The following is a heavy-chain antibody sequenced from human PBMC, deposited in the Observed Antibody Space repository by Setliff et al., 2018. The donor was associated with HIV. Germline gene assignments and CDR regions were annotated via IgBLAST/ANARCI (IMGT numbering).Heavy chain of an antibody. CDR1: GFTFSNHV. CDR2: ISGSGDRI. J-gene: IGHJ6*03. V-gene: IGHV3-23*01. D-gene: IGHD2-15*01. CDR3: VILGYCSGGSCFGGSTFYYYMDV. Sequence: PGGSLRLSCAASGFTFSNHVMGWVRQTPGKGLEWVSGISGSGDRINYAGSVNGRFTISRDKSKGILYLQLNSLGAEDTALYDCVILGYCSGGSCFGGSTFYYYMDVWGKGTTVTVSS.